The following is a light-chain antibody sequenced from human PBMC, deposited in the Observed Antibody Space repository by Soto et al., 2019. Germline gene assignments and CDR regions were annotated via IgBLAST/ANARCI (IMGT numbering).Light chain of an antibody. CDR1: QSVNTY. Sequence: PSSLSAPVGDRVTITCRASQSVNTYLNWYQQKPGKAPKLLIYAASSLQSGVPSRFSGSGSGTDFTLTISSLQPEDFATYYCQQSYSTPPTFGQGTKVDIK. CDR3: QQSYSTPPT. V-gene: IGKV1-39*01. J-gene: IGKJ1*01. CDR2: AAS.